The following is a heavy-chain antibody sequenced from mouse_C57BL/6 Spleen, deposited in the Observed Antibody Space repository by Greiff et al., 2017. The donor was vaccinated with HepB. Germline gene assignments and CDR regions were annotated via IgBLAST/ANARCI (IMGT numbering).Heavy chain of an antibody. Sequence: EVQLQESGPGLVKPSQSLSLPCSVTGYSITSGYYWNWIRQFPGNKLEWMGYISYDGSNNYNPSLKNRISITRDTSKNQFFLKLNSVTTEDTATYYCARESYSNYVMDYWGQGTSVTVSS. CDR1: GYSITSGYY. J-gene: IGHJ4*01. D-gene: IGHD2-5*01. CDR3: ARESYSNYVMDY. V-gene: IGHV3-6*01. CDR2: ISYDGSN.